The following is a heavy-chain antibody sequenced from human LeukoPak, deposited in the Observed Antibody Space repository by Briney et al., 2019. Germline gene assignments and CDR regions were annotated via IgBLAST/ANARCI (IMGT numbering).Heavy chain of an antibody. J-gene: IGHJ4*02. V-gene: IGHV4-39*01. CDR2: IYYSGIT. CDR1: GGFISSCRYY. CDR3: FGYATATASLDF. D-gene: IGHD2-8*01. Sequence: PSETLSLTCTVCGGFISSCRYYWRWIRQPPGKGLEWIGSIYYSGITYYNPSLKSRVTISVDTSKYQLSQNLSSWTAADTAVYYCFGYATATASLDFWRQGTLVTVSS.